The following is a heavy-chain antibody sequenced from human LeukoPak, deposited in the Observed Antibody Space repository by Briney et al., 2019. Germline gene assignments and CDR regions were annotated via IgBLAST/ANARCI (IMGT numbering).Heavy chain of an antibody. CDR3: ARDPILTGYAY. D-gene: IGHD3-9*01. J-gene: IGHJ4*02. CDR2: IGTSSSTI. CDR1: GFTFSTYT. V-gene: IGHV3-48*04. Sequence: GGSLRLSCAASGFTFSTYTMNWFRQPPGKGLEWVSNIGTSSSTIYYADSVKGRFTISRDNAKNSLYLQMNSLRAEDTAVYYCARDPILTGYAYWGQGTLVTVSS.